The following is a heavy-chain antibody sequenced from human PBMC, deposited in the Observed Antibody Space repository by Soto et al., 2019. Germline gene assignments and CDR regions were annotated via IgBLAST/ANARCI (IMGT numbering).Heavy chain of an antibody. V-gene: IGHV1-69*13. J-gene: IGHJ6*02. D-gene: IGHD6-13*01. CDR2: IIPFFHAP. Sequence: ASVKVSGKASGVTFSRNAISWVRQAPGQGLEWMGGIIPFFHAPNYAQKFRSRVTITADESTSIVFMEMSSLRFEDTAVYYCERSRAAAPPRVGMDVWGQGTTVTVSS. CDR1: GVTFSRNA. CDR3: ERSRAAAPPRVGMDV.